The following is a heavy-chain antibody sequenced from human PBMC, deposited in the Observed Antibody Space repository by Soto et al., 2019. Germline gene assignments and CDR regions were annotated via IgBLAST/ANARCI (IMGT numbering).Heavy chain of an antibody. J-gene: IGHJ6*01. Sequence: GGSLRLSCAASGFTFSTYSMNWVRQAPGKGLEWVSSISSSSSYVYYADSVKGRFTISRDNAKNSLYLQMNSLRAEDTAVYYCAGYVSSGYYWPYFYYGMDVGGQGTAVTVSS. D-gene: IGHD3-22*01. V-gene: IGHV3-21*01. CDR1: GFTFSTYS. CDR3: AGYVSSGYYWPYFYYGMDV. CDR2: ISSSSSYV.